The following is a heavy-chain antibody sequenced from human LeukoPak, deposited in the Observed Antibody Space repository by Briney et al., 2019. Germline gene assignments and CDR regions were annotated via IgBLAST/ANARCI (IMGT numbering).Heavy chain of an antibody. J-gene: IGHJ4*02. Sequence: PSETLSLTCTVSGGFISTSYYYWDWIRQPPGTGLEWIAAVSFSGTSYYNPSLQSRLTVSKDTSRNQFSLRLSSVTAADTAVYFCAGHDGQLAPPRHWGQGTLVTVSS. CDR3: AGHDGQLAPPRH. CDR1: GGFISTSYYY. V-gene: IGHV4-39*01. D-gene: IGHD6-6*01. CDR2: VSFSGTS.